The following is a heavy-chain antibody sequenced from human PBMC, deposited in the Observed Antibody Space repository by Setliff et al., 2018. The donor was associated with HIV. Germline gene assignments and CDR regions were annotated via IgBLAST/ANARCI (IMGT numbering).Heavy chain of an antibody. J-gene: IGHJ5*02. CDR1: SDSISPYY. CDR3: AREPSGWYFKDNWFDP. Sequence: KPSETLSLTCTVSSDSISPYYWGWIRQPPGKGLEWIGIIYHSGSTYYNPSLKSRVTISVDTSKNQFSLKLSSVTAADTAVYYCAREPSGWYFKDNWFDPWGQGTLVTVSS. CDR2: IYHSGST. D-gene: IGHD6-19*01. V-gene: IGHV4-38-2*02.